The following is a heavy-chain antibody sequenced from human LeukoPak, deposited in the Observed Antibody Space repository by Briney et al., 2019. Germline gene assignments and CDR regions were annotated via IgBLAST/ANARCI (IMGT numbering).Heavy chain of an antibody. J-gene: IGHJ4*02. D-gene: IGHD3-10*01. CDR2: ISSSSSYI. V-gene: IGHV3-21*01. Sequence: GGSLRLSCAASGFTFSSYSMNWVRQAPGKGLEWVSSISSSSSYIYYADSVKGRFTISRDNAKNSLYLQMNSLRAEDTAVYYCASIGSDYYFDYWGQGTLVTVSS. CDR1: GFTFSSYS. CDR3: ASIGSDYYFDY.